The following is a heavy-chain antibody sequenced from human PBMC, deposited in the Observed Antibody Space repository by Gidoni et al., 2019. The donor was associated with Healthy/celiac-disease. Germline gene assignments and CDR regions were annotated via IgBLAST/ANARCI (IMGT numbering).Heavy chain of an antibody. CDR2: IYPGDSDT. Sequence: EVQLVQSGAEVNKPGESLKISCKGSGYSFTSYWVGWVRQMPGKGREWMGIIYPGDSDTRYSPSFQGQVTISADKSISTAYLQWSSLKAADTAMYYCARGDCSGGSCYRAFGYWGQGTLVTVSS. CDR3: ARGDCSGGSCYRAFGY. CDR1: GYSFTSYW. V-gene: IGHV5-51*01. J-gene: IGHJ4*02. D-gene: IGHD2-15*01.